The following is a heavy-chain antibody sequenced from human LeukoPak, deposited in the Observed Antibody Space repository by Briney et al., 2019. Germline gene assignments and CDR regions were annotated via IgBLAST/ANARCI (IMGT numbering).Heavy chain of an antibody. CDR3: ARDLDSSSWYGLIDH. J-gene: IGHJ4*02. CDR1: GYTFTSYG. CDR2: ISAYNGNT. Sequence: GASVKVSCKASGYTFTSYGISWVRQAPGQGLEWMGWISAYNGNTNYAQKLQGRVTMTTDTSTSTAYMELRSLRSDDTAVYYCARDLDSSSWYGLIDHWGQGTLVTVSS. D-gene: IGHD6-13*01. V-gene: IGHV1-18*01.